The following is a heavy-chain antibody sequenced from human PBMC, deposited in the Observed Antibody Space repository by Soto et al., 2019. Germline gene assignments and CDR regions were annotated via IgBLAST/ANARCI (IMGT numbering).Heavy chain of an antibody. CDR1: GYPVTAYY. CDR3: SGGGGVGVAGSAAFDM. D-gene: IGHD3-3*01. V-gene: IGHV1-2*02. Sequence: QLHLVQSGAVVKKPGASVTVSCSASGYPVTAYYMHWVRQAPGRGLEWMGGINPATGAAKYTQTFQGRGTMTRDTVTSTGLMGPGGLNSGDPAVFYWSGGGGVGVAGSAAFDMWGQGTLVTVSS. CDR2: INPATGAA. J-gene: IGHJ3*02.